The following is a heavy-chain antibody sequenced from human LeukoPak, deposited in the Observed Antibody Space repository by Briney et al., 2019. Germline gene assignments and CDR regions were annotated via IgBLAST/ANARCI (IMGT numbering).Heavy chain of an antibody. D-gene: IGHD3-10*01. CDR1: GFSFTNCA. Sequence: PGGSLRLSCAASGFSFTNCAMHWVRQAPGKGLEWVALMSYDGSRKYYGDSVEGRFTISRDNSKNTLYLQMSSLREEDTAVYYCARAGNYYTSGSYLGYWGQGTLVTVSS. CDR3: ARAGNYYTSGSYLGY. CDR2: MSYDGSRK. V-gene: IGHV3-30-3*01. J-gene: IGHJ4*02.